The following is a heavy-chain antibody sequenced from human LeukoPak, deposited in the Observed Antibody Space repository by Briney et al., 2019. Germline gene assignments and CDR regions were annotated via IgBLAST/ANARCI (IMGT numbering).Heavy chain of an antibody. D-gene: IGHD3-22*01. CDR3: AKDIEPNYYDSSGDDAFDI. J-gene: IGHJ3*02. V-gene: IGHV3-30*18. Sequence: GGSLRLSCAASGFTFRSYGMHWVRQAPDKGLEWVAVISYDGNNKYYADSVKGRFTISRDNSKNTLYLQMNSLRAEDTAVYYCAKDIEPNYYDSSGDDAFDIWGQGTMVTVSS. CDR2: ISYDGNNK. CDR1: GFTFRSYG.